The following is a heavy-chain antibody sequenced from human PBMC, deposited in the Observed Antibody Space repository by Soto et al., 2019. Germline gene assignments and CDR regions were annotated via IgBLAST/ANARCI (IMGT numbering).Heavy chain of an antibody. CDR2: ITSVKNI. V-gene: IGHV3-23*01. Sequence: PGGSLRLSCAASGFTFSDYGVNWVRQAPGKGLEWVAAITSVKNIYYADSVKGRFTISRDNSRNTLYPQMNSLRAEDTAIYYCAKDITGAVAGPLDYWGHGTLVTVSS. CDR3: AKDITGAVAGPLDY. J-gene: IGHJ4*01. D-gene: IGHD6-13*01. CDR1: GFTFSDYG.